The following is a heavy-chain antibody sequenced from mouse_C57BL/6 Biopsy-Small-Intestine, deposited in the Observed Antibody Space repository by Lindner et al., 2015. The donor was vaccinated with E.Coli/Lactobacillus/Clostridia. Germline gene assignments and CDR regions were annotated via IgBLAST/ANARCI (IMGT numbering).Heavy chain of an antibody. V-gene: IGHV5-6*01. CDR2: ISSGGTYT. CDR3: ARNWRGAMDY. CDR1: GFTFSTYG. Sequence: VQLQESGGDLVQPGGSLKLSCAASGFTFSTYGMSWVRQTPDKRLEWVATISSGGTYTYYPDSVKGRFTISRDNAKNTLYLQMSSLKSEDTAMYYCARNWRGAMDYWGQGTSVTVSS. D-gene: IGHD4-1*01. J-gene: IGHJ4*01.